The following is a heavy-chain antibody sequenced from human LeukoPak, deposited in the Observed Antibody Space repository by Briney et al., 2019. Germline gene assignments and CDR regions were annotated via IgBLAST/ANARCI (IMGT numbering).Heavy chain of an antibody. V-gene: IGHV3-9*01. CDR1: GFTFDDYA. CDR3: AKFPYYDILTGHFDY. J-gene: IGHJ4*02. D-gene: IGHD3-9*01. CDR2: ISWNSGSI. Sequence: GGSLRLSCAASGFTFDDYAMHWVRQAPGKGLEWVSGISWNSGSIGYADSVKGRFTISRDNAKNSLYLQMNSLRAEDTALYYCAKFPYYDILTGHFDYWGQGTLVTVS.